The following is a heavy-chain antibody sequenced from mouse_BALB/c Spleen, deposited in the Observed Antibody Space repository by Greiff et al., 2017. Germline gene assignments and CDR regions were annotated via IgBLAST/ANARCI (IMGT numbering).Heavy chain of an antibody. CDR3: VIYSNAMDY. J-gene: IGHJ4*01. CDR1: GFTFNTYA. CDR2: IRSKSNNYAT. Sequence: EVKLMESGGGLVPPKGSLKLSCAVSGFTFNTYAMNWVRQAPGKGLVWVARIRSKSNNYATYYADSVKDRFTISRDDSQSMLYLQMNNLNTEDTAIYYCVIYSNAMDYWGQGTSVTVSS. D-gene: IGHD2-1*01. V-gene: IGHV10-1*02.